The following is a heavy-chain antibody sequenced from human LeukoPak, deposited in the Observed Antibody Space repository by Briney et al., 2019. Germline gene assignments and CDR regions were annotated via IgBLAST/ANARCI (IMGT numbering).Heavy chain of an antibody. CDR2: INPKTGGT. J-gene: IGHJ3*02. D-gene: IGHD3-22*01. CDR1: GYTFTGYY. CDR3: ARDSYYDSSGYYPVGAFDI. V-gene: IGHV1-2*04. Sequence: ASVKVSCKASGYTFTGYYMHWVRQAPGQGLEWMGWINPKTGGTTYAQKFKGWVTMTRDTSINTAYMELSRLRSDDTAVYYCARDSYYDSSGYYPVGAFDIWGQGTMDTVSS.